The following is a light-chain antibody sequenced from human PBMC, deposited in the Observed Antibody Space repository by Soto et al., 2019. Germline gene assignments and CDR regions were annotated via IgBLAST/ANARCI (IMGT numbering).Light chain of an antibody. V-gene: IGLV2-14*03. J-gene: IGLJ2*01. CDR3: TSWTTSTTMK. CDR1: SNHFGSYNF. Sequence: QFVLTQPSSVSGSPGKSITISLLGTSNHFGSYNFGPGYQKPPAKAPKLMLYDVNIRPSGVSNRFSGSKSGNTASLPISGLQVEDEADNYSTSWTTSTTMKFGGGTKVTVL. CDR2: DVN.